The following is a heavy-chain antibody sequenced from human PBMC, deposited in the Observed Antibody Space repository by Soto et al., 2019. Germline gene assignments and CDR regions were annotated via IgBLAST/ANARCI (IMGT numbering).Heavy chain of an antibody. D-gene: IGHD3-3*01. J-gene: IGHJ4*02. CDR2: ISGSGGST. CDR3: ATTYDFWSGYPYYFDY. Sequence: GGSLRLSCAASGFTFSSYAMSWVRQAPGKGLEWVSAISGSGGSTYYADSVKGRFTISRDNSKNTLYLQMNSLRAEDTAVYYCATTYDFWSGYPYYFDYWGQGTLVTVSS. V-gene: IGHV3-23*01. CDR1: GFTFSSYA.